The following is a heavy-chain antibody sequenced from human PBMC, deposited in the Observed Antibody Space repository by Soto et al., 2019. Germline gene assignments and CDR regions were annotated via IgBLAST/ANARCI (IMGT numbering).Heavy chain of an antibody. Sequence: SGQGSWFGTRYPLPSSAVHRVRPARGPRLEWIGWIVVGSGNTNYAQKFQERVTITRDMSTSTAYMELSSLISDDTAVYYCASPTLIAWRRAFGMHVWGQGTTVPVSS. V-gene: IGHV1-58*01. CDR2: IVVGSGNT. J-gene: IGHJ6*02. CDR1: RYPLPSSA. CDR3: ASPTLIAWRRAFGMHV. D-gene: IGHD2-15*01.